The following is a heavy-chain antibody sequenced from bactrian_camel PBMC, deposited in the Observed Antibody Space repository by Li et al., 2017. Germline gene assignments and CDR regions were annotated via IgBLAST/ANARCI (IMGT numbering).Heavy chain of an antibody. D-gene: IGHD6*01. Sequence: HVQLVESGGGLVQPGGSLTLSCTASPVTFSTYYIMGWVRQAPGKGLEWVSSIYTGYGSTYSVDSVKDRFTISKDNAKNTLYLQSIRLKTEDTVIYYCALLRSMAHVQLVESGGQGTQVTVS. CDR3: ALLRSMAHVQLVES. CDR1: PVTFSTYY. J-gene: IGHJ4*01. CDR2: IYTGYGST. V-gene: IGHV3-2*01.